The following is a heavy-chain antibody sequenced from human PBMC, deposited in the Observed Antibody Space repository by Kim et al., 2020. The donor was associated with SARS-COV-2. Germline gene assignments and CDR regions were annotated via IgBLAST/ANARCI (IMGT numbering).Heavy chain of an antibody. D-gene: IGHD2-2*01. CDR1: GFTFSSYS. J-gene: IGHJ6*02. CDR3: ARGGYCSSTSCQTVTSIYYYYYGMDV. V-gene: IGHV3-48*02. CDR2: ISSSSSTI. Sequence: GGSLRLSCAASGFTFSSYSMNWVRQAPGKGLEWVSYISSSSSTIYYADSVKGRFTISRDNAKNSLYLQMNSLRDEDTAVYYCARGGYCSSTSCQTVTSIYYYYYGMDVWGQGTTVTVSS.